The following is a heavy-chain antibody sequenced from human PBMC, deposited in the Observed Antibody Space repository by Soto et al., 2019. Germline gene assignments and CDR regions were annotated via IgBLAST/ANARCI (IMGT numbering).Heavy chain of an antibody. V-gene: IGHV4-59*01. CDR2: IYYRGST. CDR1: GGSISSYY. CDR3: AKLLHPTLKQYYFDY. J-gene: IGHJ4*02. D-gene: IGHD3-10*01. Sequence: PSETLSLTCTVSGGSISSYYWSWIRQPPGKGLEWIGYIYYRGSTNYNPSLKSRVTISVDTSKNQFSLKLSSVTAADTAVYYCAKLLHPTLKQYYFDYWGQGTLVTVSS.